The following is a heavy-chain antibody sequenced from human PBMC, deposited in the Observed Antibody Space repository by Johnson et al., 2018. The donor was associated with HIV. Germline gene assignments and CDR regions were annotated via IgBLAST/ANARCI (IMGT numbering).Heavy chain of an antibody. CDR3: ARDLRVGAIDGFDI. V-gene: IGHV3-7*03. Sequence: VQLVESGGGLVQPGGSLRLSCAASGFTFSSYVMTWVRQAPGKGLEWVANIKQDGSEKYYVDSVKGRFTISRDNAKNSLFLQMNSLRADDTAVFYCARDLRVGAIDGFDIWGQGTKVTVAS. CDR1: GFTFSSYV. CDR2: IKQDGSEK. D-gene: IGHD1-26*01. J-gene: IGHJ3*02.